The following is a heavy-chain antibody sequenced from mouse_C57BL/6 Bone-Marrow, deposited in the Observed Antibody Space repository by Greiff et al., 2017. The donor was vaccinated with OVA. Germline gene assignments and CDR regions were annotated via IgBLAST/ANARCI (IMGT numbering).Heavy chain of an antibody. D-gene: IGHD2-5*01. Sequence: EVQLQQSGPELVKPGASVKISCKASGYSFTDYNMNWVKQSNGKSLEWIGVINPNYGTTSSNQKFKSKATVTVDQSSSTAYKQLNSLTSEDSAVYYCAPHSNSCAYWGQGTLVTVSA. V-gene: IGHV1-39*01. CDR2: INPNYGTT. CDR1: GYSFTDYN. CDR3: APHSNSCAY. J-gene: IGHJ3*01.